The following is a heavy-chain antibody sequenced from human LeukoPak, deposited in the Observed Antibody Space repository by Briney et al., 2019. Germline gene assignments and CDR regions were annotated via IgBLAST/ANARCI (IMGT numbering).Heavy chain of an antibody. V-gene: IGHV1-18*01. CDR3: GRSSGYHDAFEI. J-gene: IGHJ3*02. CDR2: ISAYNGNT. CDR1: DYTFTSYG. Sequence: ASVKVSCKASDYTFTSYGISWVRQAPGQGLEWMGWISAYNGNTNYAQKLQGRVTMTTDTSTSTAYMELRSLRSDHTAVYYCGRSSGYHDAFEIWGQGTTFSVSS. D-gene: IGHD3-22*01.